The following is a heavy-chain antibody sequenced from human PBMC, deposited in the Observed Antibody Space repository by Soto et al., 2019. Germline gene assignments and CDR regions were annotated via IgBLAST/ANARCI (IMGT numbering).Heavy chain of an antibody. V-gene: IGHV3-15*01. CDR2: IKSKTDGGAT. CDR3: TTINFEALDYFYYYMDV. Sequence: GGSLRLSCAASGLTFSNAWMSWVRQAPGKGLEWVGRIKSKTDGGATDYAAPVKGRFTISRDDSKTTLYLQMNSLTTEDTAVYYCTTINFEALDYFYYYMDVWGKGTTVTGSS. CDR1: GLTFSNAW. J-gene: IGHJ6*03.